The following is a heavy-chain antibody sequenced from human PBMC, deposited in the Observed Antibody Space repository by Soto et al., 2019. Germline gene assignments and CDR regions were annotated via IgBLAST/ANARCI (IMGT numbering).Heavy chain of an antibody. Sequence: EVQLVESGGGLVQPGGSLKLSCAASGFTFSGSAMHWVRQASGKGLEWVGRIRSKANSYAAASAASVKGRFTISRDDAKNTAYLQMNRLKTEDTAVYYCCVLVPAATDYYYYGMDVWGQGTTVTVSS. CDR3: CVLVPAATDYYYYGMDV. CDR1: GFTFSGSA. CDR2: IRSKANSYAA. J-gene: IGHJ6*02. D-gene: IGHD2-2*01. V-gene: IGHV3-73*01.